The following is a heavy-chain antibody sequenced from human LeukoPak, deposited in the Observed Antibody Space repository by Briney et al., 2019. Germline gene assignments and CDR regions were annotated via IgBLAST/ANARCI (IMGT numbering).Heavy chain of an antibody. CDR3: ARREQQLEYFDY. CDR1: GGSVSSANYY. V-gene: IGHV4-61*01. D-gene: IGHD6-13*01. Sequence: SETLSLTCTVSGGSVSSANYYWGWIRQPPGKGLEWIGYIYYSGSTNYNPSLNIRLTISLDTSKNQFSLKLNSVTAADTAVYYCARREQQLEYFDYWGQGTLVTVSS. CDR2: IYYSGST. J-gene: IGHJ4*02.